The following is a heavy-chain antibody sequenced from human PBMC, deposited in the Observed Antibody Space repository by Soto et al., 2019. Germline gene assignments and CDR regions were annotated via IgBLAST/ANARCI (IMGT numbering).Heavy chain of an antibody. V-gene: IGHV1-18*01. CDR3: ARERGGFDYFDY. Sequence: QVQLVQSGPEVKKPGASVKVSCKASGYSFSSYSITWVRQAPGQGLEWMGWISAYSGNTHFAQNFQDRVILTTDTSTNTAYMELRSLKSGDTAIYYCARERGGFDYFDYWGQGTQVTVSS. J-gene: IGHJ4*02. CDR2: ISAYSGNT. CDR1: GYSFSSYS. D-gene: IGHD3-10*01.